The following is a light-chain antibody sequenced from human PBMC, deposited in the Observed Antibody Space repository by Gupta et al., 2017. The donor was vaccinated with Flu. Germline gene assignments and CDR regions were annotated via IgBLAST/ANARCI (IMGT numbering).Light chain of an antibody. Sequence: QSVLPQPPSVSPAPRHKVSIAGAGSSSNIGNNYVSWYQQLPGTAPKLLIYDNNKRPSGIPDRFSGSKSGTSATLGITGPQTGDEADYYCGTWDSSLSAGVVFGGGTKLTVL. J-gene: IGLJ2*01. CDR2: DNN. CDR3: GTWDSSLSAGVV. V-gene: IGLV1-51*01. CDR1: SSNIGNNY.